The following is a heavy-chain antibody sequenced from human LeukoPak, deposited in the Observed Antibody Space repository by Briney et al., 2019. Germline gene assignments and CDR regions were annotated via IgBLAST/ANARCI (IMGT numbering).Heavy chain of an antibody. J-gene: IGHJ6*03. CDR1: RFTFNNYG. V-gene: IGHV3-48*01. Sequence: GGSLRLSCAASRFTFNNYGMHWVRQAPGKGLEWVSYISSSGSTIYYADSVKGRFTISRDNAENSLFLQMNSLRAEDTAVYYCASLPTSLYYYYMDVWGKGTTVTVSS. CDR2: ISSSGSTI. CDR3: ASLPTSLYYYYMDV.